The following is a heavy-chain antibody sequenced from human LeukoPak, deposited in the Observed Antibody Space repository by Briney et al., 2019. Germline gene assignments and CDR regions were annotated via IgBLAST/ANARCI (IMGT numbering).Heavy chain of an antibody. V-gene: IGHV4/OR15-8*01. J-gene: IGHJ4*01. CDR2: VYHSGSA. CDR3: AYNRNFALDN. D-gene: IGHD1-14*01. CDR1: GASIDSHSW. Sequence: PSETLSLTCAVSGASIDSHSWWSWVRQPPGKGQEWIGEVYHSGSANYKPSLKSRVTISVDTSRNHFSLKLTSVTAADTAVYYCAYNRNFALDNWGQGTLVTVSS.